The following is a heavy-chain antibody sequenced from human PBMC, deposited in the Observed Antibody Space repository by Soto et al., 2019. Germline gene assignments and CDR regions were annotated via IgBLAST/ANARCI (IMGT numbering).Heavy chain of an antibody. CDR2: IIPIFGTA. V-gene: IGHV1-69*13. Sequence: SLKVSCKASGGTFSSYAISWVRQAPGQGLEWMGGIIPIFGTANYAQKFQGRVTITADESTSTAYMELSSLRSEDTAVYYCARDHYYDSSGYYYVGAFDIWGQGTMVTVSS. CDR1: GGTFSSYA. D-gene: IGHD3-22*01. CDR3: ARDHYYDSSGYYYVGAFDI. J-gene: IGHJ3*02.